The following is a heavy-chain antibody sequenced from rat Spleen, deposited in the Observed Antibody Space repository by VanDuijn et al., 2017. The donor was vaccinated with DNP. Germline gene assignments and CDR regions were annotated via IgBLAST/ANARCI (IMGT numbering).Heavy chain of an antibody. J-gene: IGHJ2*01. D-gene: IGHD4-3*01. CDR1: GFIFSNYW. CDR2: ITNTGDIT. V-gene: IGHV5-31*01. CDR3: ARPSGALFDY. Sequence: EVQLVESGGGPVQPGRSLKLSCVASGFIFSNYWMTWIRQAPGKGLEWVASITNTGDITYYSDSVKGRFSISRDNAKSTLYLQVNSLRSEDTATYYCARPSGALFDYWGQGVMVTVSS.